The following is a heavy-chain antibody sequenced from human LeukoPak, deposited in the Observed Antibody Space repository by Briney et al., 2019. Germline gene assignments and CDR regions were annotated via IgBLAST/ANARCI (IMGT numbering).Heavy chain of an antibody. CDR3: AKDHDFWSGYYYYFDY. V-gene: IGHV3-30*02. Sequence: PGGSLRLSCAASGFTFSSYGMHWVRQAPGKGLEWVAFIRYDGSNKYYADSVKGRFTISRDNSKNTLYLQMNSLRAEDTAVYYCAKDHDFWSGYYYYFDYWGQGTLVTVSS. D-gene: IGHD3-3*01. CDR2: IRYDGSNK. J-gene: IGHJ4*02. CDR1: GFTFSSYG.